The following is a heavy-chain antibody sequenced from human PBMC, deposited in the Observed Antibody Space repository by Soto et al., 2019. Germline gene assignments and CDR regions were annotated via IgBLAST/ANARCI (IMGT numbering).Heavy chain of an antibody. D-gene: IGHD3-22*01. CDR3: AKARLGTVIVVVTLFDY. J-gene: IGHJ4*02. Sequence: GGSLRLSCAASGFTFSSYAMSWVRQAPGKGLEWVSAISGSGGNTYYADSVKGRFTISRDNSKNTLYLQMNSLRAEDTAVYYCAKARLGTVIVVVTLFDYWGQGTLVTVSS. V-gene: IGHV3-23*01. CDR2: ISGSGGNT. CDR1: GFTFSSYA.